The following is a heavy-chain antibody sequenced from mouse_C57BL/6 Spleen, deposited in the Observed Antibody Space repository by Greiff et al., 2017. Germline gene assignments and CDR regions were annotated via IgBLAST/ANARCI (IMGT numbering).Heavy chain of an antibody. V-gene: IGHV2-9-1*01. CDR3: AREDLRYFDV. Sequence: VQRVESGPGLVAPSQSLSITCTVSGFSLTSYAISWVRQPSGQGLEWLGVIWTGGGTKYNSALKSKLSISKDNSKSQVFLKMNSLQTDDTARYYCAREDLRYFDVWGTGTTVTVSS. CDR2: IWTGGGT. CDR1: GFSLTSYA. J-gene: IGHJ1*03.